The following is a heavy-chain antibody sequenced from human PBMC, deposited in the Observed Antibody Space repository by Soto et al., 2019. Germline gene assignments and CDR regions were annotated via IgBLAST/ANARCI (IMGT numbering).Heavy chain of an antibody. CDR2: IIPMFGKA. D-gene: IGHD3-22*01. CDR3: ARHGPLYDSSSYYYLY. J-gene: IGHJ4*02. Sequence: QVQLVQSGAEVKRAGSSVKVSCKASGGTFSRYAISWVRQAPGQGLEWMGGIIPMFGKANYAQKFQGRVTITADESTKTGYMELRSLISEDPAVYYCARHGPLYDSSSYYYLYWGQGTLVTVSS. CDR1: GGTFSRYA. V-gene: IGHV1-69*01.